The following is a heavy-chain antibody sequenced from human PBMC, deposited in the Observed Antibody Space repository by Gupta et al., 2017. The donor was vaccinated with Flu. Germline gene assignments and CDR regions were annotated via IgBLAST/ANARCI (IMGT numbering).Heavy chain of an antibody. D-gene: IGHD2-15*01. CDR3: AMGYCGGGTCYVDF. Sequence: GKGLEWIGRFYTSGSTIYNPSLKSRVTMSVDTSKNQFSLKLSSVTAADTAVYYCAMGYCGGGTCYVDFWGQGTLVTVSS. CDR2: FYTSGST. J-gene: IGHJ4*02. V-gene: IGHV4-4*07.